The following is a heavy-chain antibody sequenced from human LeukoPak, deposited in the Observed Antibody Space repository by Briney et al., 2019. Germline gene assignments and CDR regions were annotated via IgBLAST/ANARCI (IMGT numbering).Heavy chain of an antibody. Sequence: PSETLSLTCTVSGYSISSGYYWGWIRQPPGKGLEWIGSIYHSGSTYYNPSLKSRVTISVDTSKNQFSLKLSSVTAADTAVYYCARDDTGTTYFVRFDPWGQGTLVTVSS. V-gene: IGHV4-38-2*02. CDR3: ARDDTGTTYFVRFDP. CDR2: IYHSGST. D-gene: IGHD1-1*01. J-gene: IGHJ5*02. CDR1: GYSISSGYY.